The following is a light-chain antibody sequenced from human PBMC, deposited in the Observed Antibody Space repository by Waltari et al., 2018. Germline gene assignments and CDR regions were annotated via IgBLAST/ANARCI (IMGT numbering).Light chain of an antibody. Sequence: QSALTQAASVSGSPGQSITISCAGTSSDVGDYKYVPWYHQHPGKAPKLMIYDVTKRPSGVSNRFSGSKSASTASLTISGLQAEDEADYYCCSYAGSATPVLFGGGTKLTVL. J-gene: IGLJ2*01. CDR3: CSYAGSATPVL. V-gene: IGLV2-23*02. CDR2: DVT. CDR1: SSDVGDYKY.